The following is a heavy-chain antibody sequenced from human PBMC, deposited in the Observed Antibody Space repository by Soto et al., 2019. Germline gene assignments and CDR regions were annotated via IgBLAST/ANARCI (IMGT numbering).Heavy chain of an antibody. V-gene: IGHV1-3*01. CDR1: GYTFTSYA. D-gene: IGHD6-13*01. J-gene: IGHJ4*02. Sequence: ASVKVSCKASGYTFTSYAMHWVRQAPGQRLEWMGWINAGNGNTKYSQKFQGRVTITRDTSASTAYMELSSLRSEDTAVYYCARNRRRAAAYFDFRGQGILRTVSS. CDR2: INAGNGNT. CDR3: ARNRRRAAAYFDF.